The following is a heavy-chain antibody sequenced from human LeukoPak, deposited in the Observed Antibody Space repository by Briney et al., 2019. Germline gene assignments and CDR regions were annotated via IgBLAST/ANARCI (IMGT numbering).Heavy chain of an antibody. Sequence: ASVKVSCKASGYTFTSYGISWVRQAPGQGLEWMGWISAYNGNTNYAQKLQGRVTMTTDTSTSTAYMELRSLRSDDTAVYYCARANAAAGTPDAFDIWGQGTMVTVSS. D-gene: IGHD6-13*01. CDR2: ISAYNGNT. J-gene: IGHJ3*02. CDR1: GYTFTSYG. V-gene: IGHV1-18*01. CDR3: ARANAAAGTPDAFDI.